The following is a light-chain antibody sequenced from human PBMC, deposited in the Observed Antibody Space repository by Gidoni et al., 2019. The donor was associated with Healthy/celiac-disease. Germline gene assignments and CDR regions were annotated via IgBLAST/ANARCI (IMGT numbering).Light chain of an antibody. CDR3: QQSYSAPMYT. J-gene: IGKJ2*01. Sequence: DIQMTQSPSSLSASVGDRVTITCRASQSISNYLNWYQQKPGKAPKVLIYAASTLQSGVPSRFSGSGSGTDITLTISSLQPEDFATYYCQQSYSAPMYTFGQXTKLEIK. CDR1: QSISNY. CDR2: AAS. V-gene: IGKV1-39*01.